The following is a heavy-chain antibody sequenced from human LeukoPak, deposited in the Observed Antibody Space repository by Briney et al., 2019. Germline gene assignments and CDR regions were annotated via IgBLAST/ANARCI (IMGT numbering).Heavy chain of an antibody. Sequence: ASVKVSCKASDYTFTRYGISWVRQAPGQGLEWMGWISGSNGNTNYAQKLQGRVTMTTDTSTSTAYMELSSLRSEDTAVYYCARGVVRGGWYHLFDSWGQGTLVTVSS. V-gene: IGHV1-18*01. CDR1: DYTFTRYG. J-gene: IGHJ4*02. CDR3: ARGVVRGGWYHLFDS. D-gene: IGHD6-19*01. CDR2: ISGSNGNT.